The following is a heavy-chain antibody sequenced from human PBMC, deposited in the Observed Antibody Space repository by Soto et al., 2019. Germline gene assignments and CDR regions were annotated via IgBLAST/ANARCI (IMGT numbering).Heavy chain of an antibody. V-gene: IGHV3-23*01. D-gene: IGHD2-2*02. CDR1: GFTFSIYA. J-gene: IGHJ4*02. CDR3: PKCAGDTATSCYRGIDY. CDR2: ISYSGSST. Sequence: EVQLLESGGGLVQPGESLKLSCAASGFTFSIYAMSWVRQAPGKGLEWVSGISYSGSSTYYADSVKGRFTISRDNSKNTLYLQMNSLRGEDTAIYYCPKCAGDTATSCYRGIDYWGRGTLVTVSS.